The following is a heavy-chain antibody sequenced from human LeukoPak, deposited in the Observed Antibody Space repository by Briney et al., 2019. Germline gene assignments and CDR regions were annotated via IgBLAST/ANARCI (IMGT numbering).Heavy chain of an antibody. CDR2: ISSNGGSI. V-gene: IGHV3-64*01. CDR1: GFTFSDYA. D-gene: IGHD3-3*02. J-gene: IGHJ4*02. Sequence: GGSLRLSCAASGFTFSDYAMHWVRQAPGKELEYVSAISSNGGSIHYANSVKGRFTISRDNSKNSLYLQMNSLRAEDTAVYYCARDSSFDYSILLDYWGQGTLVTVSS. CDR3: ARDSSFDYSILLDY.